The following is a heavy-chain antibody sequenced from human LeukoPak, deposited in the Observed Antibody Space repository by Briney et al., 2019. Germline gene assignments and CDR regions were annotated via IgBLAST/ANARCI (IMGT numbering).Heavy chain of an antibody. CDR2: ISGSGSYI. D-gene: IGHD3-22*01. Sequence: GGSLRLSCAASGFIYSNYDMNWVRQAPGKGLEWVSYISGSGSYIDYADSVKGRFTISRDNAENSLYLQMNSLRAEDTAVYYCARGHSSGYYPKYWGQGTLDTVSS. CDR3: ARGHSSGYYPKY. V-gene: IGHV3-21*05. J-gene: IGHJ4*02. CDR1: GFIYSNYD.